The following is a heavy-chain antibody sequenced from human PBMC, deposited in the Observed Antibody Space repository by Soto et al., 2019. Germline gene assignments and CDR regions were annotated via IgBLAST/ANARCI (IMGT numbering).Heavy chain of an antibody. J-gene: IGHJ4*02. V-gene: IGHV1-18*01. CDR3: ARDLVELRFLEWLLSPCDY. Sequence: ASVKVSCKASGYTFTSYGISWVRQAPGQGLEWMGWISAYNGNTNYAQKLQGRVTMTTETSTRTAYMELRSLRSDDTAVYYCARDLVELRFLEWLLSPCDYWGQGTLVTVSS. CDR2: ISAYNGNT. D-gene: IGHD3-3*01. CDR1: GYTFTSYG.